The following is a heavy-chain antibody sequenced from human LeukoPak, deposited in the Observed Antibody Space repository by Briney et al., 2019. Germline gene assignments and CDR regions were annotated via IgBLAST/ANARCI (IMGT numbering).Heavy chain of an antibody. J-gene: IGHJ4*02. V-gene: IGHV1-2*02. Sequence: ASVKVSCKASGYTFTGYYMHWVRQAPGQGLEWMGWINPNSGGTNYAQKFQGRVTMTRDTSISTAYMELSRLRSDDTAVYYCASPYYYDSSGYYPFDYWGQGTLVTVSS. D-gene: IGHD3-22*01. CDR2: INPNSGGT. CDR1: GYTFTGYY. CDR3: ASPYYYDSSGYYPFDY.